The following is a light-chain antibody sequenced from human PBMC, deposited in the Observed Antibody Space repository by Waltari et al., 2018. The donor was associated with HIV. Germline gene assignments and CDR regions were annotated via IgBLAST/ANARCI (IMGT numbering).Light chain of an antibody. CDR3: MQALQTPIT. Sequence: DIVMTQSPLSLSATPGEPASLSCSPSQSLLKSNGYNHLDLYLQKPGQSPQLLIDLGSNRASGVPDRFSGSGSGTDFTLKISRVEAEDVGVYYCMQALQTPITFGQGTRLEIK. V-gene: IGKV2-28*01. J-gene: IGKJ5*01. CDR1: QSLLKSNGYNH. CDR2: LGS.